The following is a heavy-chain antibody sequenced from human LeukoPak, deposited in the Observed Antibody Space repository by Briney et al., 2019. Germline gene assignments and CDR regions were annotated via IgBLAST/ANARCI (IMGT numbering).Heavy chain of an antibody. CDR2: ISSSSTYI. D-gene: IGHD2-21*02. CDR3: ARLGDGGPLRFYYYGVDV. Sequence: GGSLRLSCAASGFTFSSYTMNWVRQAPGKGLEWVSSISSSSTYIYYADSVKGRFTISRDNAKNSLYLQMNGLRVEDTAVYYCARLGDGGPLRFYYYGVDVWGQGTTVTVSS. V-gene: IGHV3-21*01. J-gene: IGHJ6*02. CDR1: GFTFSSYT.